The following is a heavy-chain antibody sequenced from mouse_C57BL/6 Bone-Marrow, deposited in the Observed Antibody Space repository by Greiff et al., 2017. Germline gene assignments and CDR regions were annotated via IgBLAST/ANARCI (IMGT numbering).Heavy chain of an antibody. J-gene: IGHJ2*01. D-gene: IGHD1-1*01. CDR3: ARGGLLRYYFDY. CDR2: INPGSGGT. CDR1: GYAFTNYL. V-gene: IGHV1-54*01. Sequence: VQLQQSGAELVRPGTSVKVSCKASGYAFTNYLIEWVKQRPGQGLEWIGVINPGSGGTNYNEKFKGKATLTADKSSSTAYMQLSSLTSEDSAVYFCARGGLLRYYFDYWGQGTTLTVSS.